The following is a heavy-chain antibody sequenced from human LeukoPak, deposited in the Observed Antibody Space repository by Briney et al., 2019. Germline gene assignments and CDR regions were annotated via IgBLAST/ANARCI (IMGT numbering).Heavy chain of an antibody. V-gene: IGHV3-30*03. D-gene: IGHD1-7*01. CDR3: ARSFFQWNYGSCLDS. CDR1: GFSFSNYV. CDR2: VAHDGSNK. Sequence: GGSLKLSCAASGFSFSNYVMQWVRQVPGKGLEWVALVAHDGSNKYYADSVKGRFTISRDNSRSILYLQMNSLRPEDTAVYSCARSFFQWNYGSCLDSWGQGTLVTVSS. J-gene: IGHJ4*02.